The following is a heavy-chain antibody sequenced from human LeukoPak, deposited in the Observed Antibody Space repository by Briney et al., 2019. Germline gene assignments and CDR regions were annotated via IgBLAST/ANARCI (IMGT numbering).Heavy chain of an antibody. V-gene: IGHV1-69*05. Sequence: SVKVSCKASGGTFSSYAISWVRQAPGQGLEWMGGIIPIFGTANYAQKFQGRVTITTDESTSTAYMELSSLRSEDTAVYYCWCGSYYYDSRSQDDAFDIWGQGTMVTVSS. CDR1: GGTFSSYA. D-gene: IGHD3-22*01. J-gene: IGHJ3*02. CDR3: WCGSYYYDSRSQDDAFDI. CDR2: IIPIFGTA.